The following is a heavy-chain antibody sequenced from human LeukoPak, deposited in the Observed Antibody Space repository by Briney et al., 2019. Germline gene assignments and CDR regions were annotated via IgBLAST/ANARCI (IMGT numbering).Heavy chain of an antibody. CDR3: AREDYGDYSPDY. Sequence: GASVKVSCKASGYTYTTYGITWVRQAPGQGPEWMGWISAYNGDTNYAQKLQGRVTMTTDTSTNTAYMELRSLRSDDTAVYYCAREDYGDYSPDYWGQGTLVTVSS. CDR2: ISAYNGDT. J-gene: IGHJ4*02. CDR1: GYTYTTYG. D-gene: IGHD4-17*01. V-gene: IGHV1-18*01.